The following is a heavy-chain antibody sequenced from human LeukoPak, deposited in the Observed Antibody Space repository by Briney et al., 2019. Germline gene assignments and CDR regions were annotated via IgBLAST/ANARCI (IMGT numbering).Heavy chain of an antibody. CDR1: TFTFNNHG. V-gene: IGHV3-30*03. CDR2: IEADGSAK. J-gene: IGHJ4*02. D-gene: IGHD2-2*01. Sequence: PGRYLRLSCVTSTFTFNNHGMHWVRQAPGKGLEWVAVIEADGSAKHYATSMKGRFILYRDDSKNTVYLQMNDVIVEDTAVYYCVREASWGQWYFDLWGKGTPVTVSS. CDR3: VREASWGQWYFDL.